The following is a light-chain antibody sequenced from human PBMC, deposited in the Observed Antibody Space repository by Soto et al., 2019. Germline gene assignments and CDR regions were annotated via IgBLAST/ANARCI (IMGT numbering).Light chain of an antibody. CDR3: AAWDDSLSGVV. CDR2: RNS. J-gene: IGLJ2*01. CDR1: SSNIGSNY. V-gene: IGLV1-47*01. Sequence: QSVLTQPPSASGTPGQRVTFSCSGSSSNIGSNYVYWYQQLPGTVPQLLIYRNSERPSGVPDRFSGSKSGTSASLAISGLRSEDEADYYCAAWDDSLSGVVFGGGTKLTVL.